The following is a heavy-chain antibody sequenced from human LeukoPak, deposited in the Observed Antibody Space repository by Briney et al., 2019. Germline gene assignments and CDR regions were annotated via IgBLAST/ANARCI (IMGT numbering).Heavy chain of an antibody. D-gene: IGHD2-15*01. CDR2: IYHSGST. J-gene: IGHJ4*02. CDR1: GGSISSGGYS. CDR3: ARDPSYCSGGSCYLFDY. V-gene: IGHV4-30-2*01. Sequence: SQTLSLTCAVSGGSISSGGYSWSWIRQPPGKGLEWIGYIYHSGSTYYNPSLKSRVTISVDRSKNQFSLKLSSVTAADTAVYYCARDPSYCSGGSCYLFDYWGQGTLVTVSS.